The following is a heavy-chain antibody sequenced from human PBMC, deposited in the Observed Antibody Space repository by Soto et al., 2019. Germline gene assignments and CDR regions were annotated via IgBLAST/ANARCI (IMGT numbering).Heavy chain of an antibody. V-gene: IGHV3-23*01. Sequence: EVQLLESGGGLVQPGGSLRLSCAASGFTFSSYAMSWVRQAPGKGLEWVSAISGSGGSTYYADSVKGRFTISRDNSKNTLYLQMNSLRAEDTAVYYCAKDLAVGGGYSYGSAYYYYYGMDVWGQGTTFTVSS. CDR2: ISGSGGST. CDR3: AKDLAVGGGYSYGSAYYYYYGMDV. J-gene: IGHJ6*02. D-gene: IGHD5-18*01. CDR1: GFTFSSYA.